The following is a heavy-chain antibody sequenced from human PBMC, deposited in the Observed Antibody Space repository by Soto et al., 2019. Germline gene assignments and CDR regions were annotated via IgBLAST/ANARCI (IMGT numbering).Heavy chain of an antibody. CDR3: AKPSVAARHYFDH. Sequence: GGSLRLSCAASGFTFSMYGMHWVRQAPGKGLEWMATVYYDGHNKYYADSVRGRFTISRDNSKNTVYLQMNSLRAEDTAVYFCAKPSVAARHYFDHWGQGTQVTVSS. CDR1: GFTFSMYG. J-gene: IGHJ4*02. CDR2: VYYDGHNK. D-gene: IGHD6-6*01. V-gene: IGHV3-33*06.